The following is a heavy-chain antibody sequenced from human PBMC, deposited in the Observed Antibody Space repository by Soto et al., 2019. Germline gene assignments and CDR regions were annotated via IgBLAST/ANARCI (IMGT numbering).Heavy chain of an antibody. CDR2: IYPGDSDT. V-gene: IGHV5-51*01. CDR3: AKMDIVATIRDHHAFDI. CDR1: GYSFTSYW. Sequence: PGQSLKISCKGSGYSFTSYWIGWVRQMPGKGLEWMGIIYPGDSDTRYSPSFQGQVTISADKSISTAYLQWSSLKASDTAMYYCAKMDIVATIRDHHAFDIWGQGTMVTVS. D-gene: IGHD5-12*01. J-gene: IGHJ3*02.